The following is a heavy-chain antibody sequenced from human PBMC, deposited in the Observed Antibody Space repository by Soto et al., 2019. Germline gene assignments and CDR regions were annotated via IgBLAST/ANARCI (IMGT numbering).Heavy chain of an antibody. CDR2: ISAYNGNT. V-gene: IGHV1-18*04. CDR1: GYTFTSYG. D-gene: IGHD2-21*02. Sequence: QVQLVQSGAEVKKPGASVKVSCKTSGYTFTSYGISWVRQAPGQGLEWMGWISAYNGNTNYAQKLQDRVTMTPDTAPSTADLGLRSLRSDDTAVYYCARDAEGIVLVTAGDWFDPWGQGTLVTVSS. J-gene: IGHJ5*02. CDR3: ARDAEGIVLVTAGDWFDP.